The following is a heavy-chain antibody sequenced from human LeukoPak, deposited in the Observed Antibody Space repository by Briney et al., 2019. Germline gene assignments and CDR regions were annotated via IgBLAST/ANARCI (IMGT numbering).Heavy chain of an antibody. CDR3: TSGSDYGDYYDY. CDR1: GFIFSGSA. Sequence: GGSLRLSCTASGFIFSGSAMHWVRQASGKGLECFARIRSKANSYATAYAASVKGRFTISRDDSKNTAYLQMNSLKTEDTAVYYCTSGSDYGDYYDYWGQGTLVTVSS. J-gene: IGHJ4*02. D-gene: IGHD4-17*01. V-gene: IGHV3-73*01. CDR2: IRSKANSYAT.